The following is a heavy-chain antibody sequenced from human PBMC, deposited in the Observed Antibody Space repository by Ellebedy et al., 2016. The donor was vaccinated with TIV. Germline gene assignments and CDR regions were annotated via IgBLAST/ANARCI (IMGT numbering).Heavy chain of an antibody. Sequence: ASVKVSXXASGYTFTSYDINWARQATGQGLEWMGWMNPNSGNTGYAQKFQERVTITRDMSTSTAYMELSSLRSEDTAVYYCAADFQLWLVGYWGQGTLVTVSS. V-gene: IGHV1-8*01. D-gene: IGHD5-18*01. CDR2: MNPNSGNT. J-gene: IGHJ4*02. CDR1: GYTFTSYD. CDR3: AADFQLWLVGY.